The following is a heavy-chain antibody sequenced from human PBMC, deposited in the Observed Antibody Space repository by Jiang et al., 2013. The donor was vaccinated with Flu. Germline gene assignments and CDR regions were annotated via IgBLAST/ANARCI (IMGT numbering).Heavy chain of an antibody. J-gene: IGHJ1*01. Sequence: KPTQTLTLTCTFSGFSLSTSGVGVGWIRQPPGKALEWVALIYWDGDERYSPSLKSRLTITKDTSRNQVVLTMTNMDPVDTATYYCAHMHTPGGYELCFEHWGQGTLVTVSS. CDR2: IYWDGDE. V-gene: IGHV2-5*02. D-gene: IGHD5-12*01. CDR1: GFSLSTSGVG. CDR3: AHMHTPGGYELCFEH.